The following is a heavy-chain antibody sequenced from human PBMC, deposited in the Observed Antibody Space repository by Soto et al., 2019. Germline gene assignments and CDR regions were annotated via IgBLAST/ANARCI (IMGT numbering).Heavy chain of an antibody. Sequence: QSLTCAVYGGSFSGYYWSWIRQLPGKGLEWIGEINHSGSTNYNPSLKSRVTISVDTSKNQFSLKLSPVTAADTAVYYCARMAKRWLQSEYYYYYYGMDVWGQGTTVTVSS. V-gene: IGHV4-34*01. CDR2: INHSGST. D-gene: IGHD5-12*01. J-gene: IGHJ6*02. CDR3: ARMAKRWLQSEYYYYYYGMDV. CDR1: GGSFSGYY.